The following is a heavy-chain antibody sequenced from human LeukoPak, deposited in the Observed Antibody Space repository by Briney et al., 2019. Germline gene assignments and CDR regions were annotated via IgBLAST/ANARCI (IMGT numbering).Heavy chain of an antibody. D-gene: IGHD2-2*01. Sequence: GESLKISYKGSGYSFTSYWIGWVRQMPGKGLEWMGIIYPGDSDTRYSPSFQGQVTISADKSISTAYLQWSSLKASDTAMYYCARHRPAAAGYYYYYMDVWGKGTTVTVSS. V-gene: IGHV5-51*01. CDR1: GYSFTSYW. J-gene: IGHJ6*03. CDR2: IYPGDSDT. CDR3: ARHRPAAAGYYYYYMDV.